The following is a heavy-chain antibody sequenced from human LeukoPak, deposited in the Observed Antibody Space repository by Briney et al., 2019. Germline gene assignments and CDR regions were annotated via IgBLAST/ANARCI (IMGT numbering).Heavy chain of an antibody. CDR2: IRYDGSNK. Sequence: GGSLRLSCAASGFTFSNYGMHWVRQAPGKGLEWVAFIRYDGSNKYYADSVKGRFTISRDNSKNTLYLQMNSLRAEDTAAYYCAKEGSAVGNYFDYWGQGTLVTVSS. D-gene: IGHD6-19*01. CDR1: GFTFSNYG. CDR3: AKEGSAVGNYFDY. V-gene: IGHV3-30*02. J-gene: IGHJ4*02.